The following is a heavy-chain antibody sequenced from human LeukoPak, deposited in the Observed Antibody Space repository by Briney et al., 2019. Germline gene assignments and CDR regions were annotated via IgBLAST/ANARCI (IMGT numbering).Heavy chain of an antibody. CDR3: ARHWNAFGFTRPYYYMDV. Sequence: ASETLSLTCTVSGGSISNSSYYWGWIRQPPGKGLEWIGSIYYSGSTYYNPSLKSRVTISVDTSKNQFSLKLSSVTAADTAVYYCARHWNAFGFTRPYYYMDVWGKGTTVTISS. CDR2: IYYSGST. V-gene: IGHV4-39*01. CDR1: GGSISNSSYY. J-gene: IGHJ6*03. D-gene: IGHD1-1*01.